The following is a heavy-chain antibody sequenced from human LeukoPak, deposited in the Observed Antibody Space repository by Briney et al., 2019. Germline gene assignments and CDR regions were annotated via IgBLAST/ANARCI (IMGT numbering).Heavy chain of an antibody. CDR1: GGTFSSYA. Sequence: GASVKVSCKASGGTFSSYAISWVRQAPGQGREWMGGIIPIFGTANYAQKFQGRVTITADESTSTAYMELSSLRSEDTAVYYCARGVLVVVPAARGWFDPWGQGTLVTVSS. CDR3: ARGVLVVVPAARGWFDP. D-gene: IGHD2-2*01. J-gene: IGHJ5*02. V-gene: IGHV1-69*13. CDR2: IIPIFGTA.